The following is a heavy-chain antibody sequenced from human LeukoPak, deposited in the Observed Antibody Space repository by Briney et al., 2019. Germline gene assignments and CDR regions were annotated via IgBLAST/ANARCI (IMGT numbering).Heavy chain of an antibody. V-gene: IGHV3-30*02. Sequence: GGSLRLSCAASGFTFSSYGMHWVRQAPGKGLEWVAFIRYDGSNKYYADSVKGRFTISRDNSKNTLYLQMNSLRAEDTAVYYCARDRFRVAGGHFDYWGQGTLVTVSS. CDR1: GFTFSSYG. D-gene: IGHD6-19*01. J-gene: IGHJ4*02. CDR3: ARDRFRVAGGHFDY. CDR2: IRYDGSNK.